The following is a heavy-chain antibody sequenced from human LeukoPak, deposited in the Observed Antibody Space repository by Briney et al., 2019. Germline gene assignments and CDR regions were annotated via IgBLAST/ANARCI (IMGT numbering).Heavy chain of an antibody. V-gene: IGHV1-69*13. Sequence: SVKVSCKASGGTFSSYAISWVRQAPGQGLEWMGGIIPIFGTANYAQKFQGRVTITADESTSTAYMELSSLRSEDTAVYYCARDGGIAVAGTKARYFDLWGRGTLVTVSS. J-gene: IGHJ2*01. CDR3: ARDGGIAVAGTKARYFDL. CDR2: IIPIFGTA. CDR1: GGTFSSYA. D-gene: IGHD6-19*01.